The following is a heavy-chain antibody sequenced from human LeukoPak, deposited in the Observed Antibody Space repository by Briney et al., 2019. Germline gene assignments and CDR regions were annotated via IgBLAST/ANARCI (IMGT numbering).Heavy chain of an antibody. CDR1: GYSISSGGYY. Sequence: SETLSLTCAVSGYSISSGGYYWSWIRQPPGKGLEWIGYIYHSGSTYYNPSLKSRVTISVDRSKNQFSLKLSSVTAADTAVYYCARDRSVDSSSSYENLNLWYFDLWGRGTLDTVSS. J-gene: IGHJ2*01. CDR3: ARDRSVDSSSSYENLNLWYFDL. CDR2: IYHSGST. D-gene: IGHD6-13*01. V-gene: IGHV4-30-2*01.